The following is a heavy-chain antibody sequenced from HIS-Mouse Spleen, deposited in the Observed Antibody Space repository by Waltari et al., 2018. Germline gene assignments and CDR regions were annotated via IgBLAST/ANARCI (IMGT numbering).Heavy chain of an antibody. CDR3: ARDLGYSSSWYHNWFDP. V-gene: IGHV4-39*07. Sequence: QLQLQESGPGLVKPSETLSLTCTVSGGSISSSSYYWGWIRQPPGKGLEWIGSIYYSGSTYYNPSLKSRVTISVDTSKNQFSLKLSSVTAADTAVYYCARDLGYSSSWYHNWFDPWGQGTLVTVSS. J-gene: IGHJ5*02. D-gene: IGHD6-13*01. CDR1: GGSISSSSYY. CDR2: IYYSGST.